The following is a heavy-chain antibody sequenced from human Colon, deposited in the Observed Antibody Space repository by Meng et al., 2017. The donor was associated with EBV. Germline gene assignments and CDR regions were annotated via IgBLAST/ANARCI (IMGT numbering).Heavy chain of an antibody. CDR1: GFSFSGYW. D-gene: IGHD3-10*01. CDR3: ARDDASEFD. Sequence: EVLLVESGGGLVHPGGSLRLSCAASGFSFSGYWMHWVRQAPGKGLAWVSRINGDGSGTTYADSVKGRFSISRDNAKNTLYLQMNCLRAEDTATYYCARDDASEFDWGQGTLVTVSS. J-gene: IGHJ4*02. CDR2: INGDGSGT. V-gene: IGHV3-74*03.